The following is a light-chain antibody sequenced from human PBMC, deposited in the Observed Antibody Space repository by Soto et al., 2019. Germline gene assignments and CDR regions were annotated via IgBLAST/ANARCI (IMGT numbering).Light chain of an antibody. Sequence: EIVMTQSPATLSVSPGESATLSCRASQSVRSNLAWYQQKIGQAPRLLVYGASTRATGIPDRFSGSGSGTELNLTISRLQSEDFAVYYCQQYNNWPRAFGQGTRLEIK. V-gene: IGKV3-15*01. CDR2: GAS. CDR3: QQYNNWPRA. J-gene: IGKJ5*01. CDR1: QSVRSN.